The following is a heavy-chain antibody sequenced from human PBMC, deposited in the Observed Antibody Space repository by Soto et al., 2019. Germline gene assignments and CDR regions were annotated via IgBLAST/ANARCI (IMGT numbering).Heavy chain of an antibody. J-gene: IGHJ6*02. CDR3: ARVSYDILTGYDYYYYYGMDV. CDR2: INPFDGSR. D-gene: IGHD3-9*01. V-gene: IGHV1-46*01. CDR1: GYIFTSYY. Sequence: ASVKVSCKASGYIFTSYYIHWVRQAPGQGLEWMGWINPFDGSRMFAQSFQGRVTMTRDTSTSTVYMEVSSLRSEDTAVYYCARVSYDILTGYDYYYYYGMDVWGQGTTVTVSS.